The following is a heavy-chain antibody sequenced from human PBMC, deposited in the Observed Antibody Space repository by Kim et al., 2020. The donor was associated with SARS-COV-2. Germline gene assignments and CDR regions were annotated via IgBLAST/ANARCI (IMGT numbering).Heavy chain of an antibody. CDR3: ARQVVGYCSGGSCVGAIY. V-gene: IGHV4-39*01. CDR2: IYYSGST. CDR1: GGSISSSSYY. D-gene: IGHD2-15*01. Sequence: SETLSLICTVSGGSISSSSYYWGWIRQPPGKGLEWIGSIYYSGSTYYNPSLKSRVTISVDTSKNQFSLKLSSVTAADTAVYYCARQVVGYCSGGSCVGAIYWGQGTLVTVSS. J-gene: IGHJ4*02.